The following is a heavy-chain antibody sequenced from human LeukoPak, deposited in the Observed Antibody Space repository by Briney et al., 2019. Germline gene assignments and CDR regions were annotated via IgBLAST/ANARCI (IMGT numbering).Heavy chain of an antibody. CDR3: ARGSTVVNAFDI. Sequence: GASVKVSCKASGYTFTNYAMHWVRQAPGQRLEWMGWINPNNGATNYAQKFQGRVTMTRNTSISTAYMELSSLRSEDTAVYYCARGSTVVNAFDIWGQGTMVTVSS. J-gene: IGHJ3*02. CDR1: GYTFTNYA. CDR2: INPNNGAT. D-gene: IGHD4-23*01. V-gene: IGHV1-8*02.